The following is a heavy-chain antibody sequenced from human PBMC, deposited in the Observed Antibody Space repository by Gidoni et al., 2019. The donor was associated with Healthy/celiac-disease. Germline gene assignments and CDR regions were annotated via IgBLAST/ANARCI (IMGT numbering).Heavy chain of an antibody. V-gene: IGHV3-15*01. J-gene: IGHJ4*02. CDR3: TTDTYTAMAY. CDR2: IKSKTDGGTT. CDR1: GFTFSNAW. Sequence: VQLVESGAGLVKPGGSLRLAFAAAGFTFSNAWMSWVGQAPGKGMEWVGRIKSKTDGGTTYYAAPVKGRFTISRDDSKNTLYQQMNSQKTEDTAGYYCTTDTYTAMAYWGQGTLVTVSS. D-gene: IGHD5-18*01.